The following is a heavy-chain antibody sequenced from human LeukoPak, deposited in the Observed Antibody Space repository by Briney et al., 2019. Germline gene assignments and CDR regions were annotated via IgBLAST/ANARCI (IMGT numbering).Heavy chain of an antibody. CDR1: GFTFSRYA. CDR3: AREDYSSGNPTIDT. J-gene: IGHJ5*02. D-gene: IGHD3-10*01. Sequence: GGSLRLSCAASGFTFSRYAMKWVRQAPGKGLEWVSCIGSSGSYTYYADSVKGRFTISRDNAKNSLCLQMDSLRAEDGAVYYCAREDYSSGNPTIDTWGQGTLVTVSS. CDR2: IGSSGSYT. V-gene: IGHV3-21*01.